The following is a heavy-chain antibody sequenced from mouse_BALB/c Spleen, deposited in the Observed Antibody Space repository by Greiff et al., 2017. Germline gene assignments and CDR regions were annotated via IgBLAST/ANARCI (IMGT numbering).Heavy chain of an antibody. Sequence: EVQGVESGGGLVKPGGSLKLSCAASGFTFSSYAMSWVRQTPEKRLEWVASISSGGSTYYPDSVKGRFTISRDNARNILYLQMSSLRSEDTAMYYCARGGLRPFAYWGQGTLVTVSA. D-gene: IGHD2-4*01. CDR1: GFTFSSYA. J-gene: IGHJ3*01. CDR2: ISSGGST. CDR3: ARGGLRPFAY. V-gene: IGHV5-6-5*01.